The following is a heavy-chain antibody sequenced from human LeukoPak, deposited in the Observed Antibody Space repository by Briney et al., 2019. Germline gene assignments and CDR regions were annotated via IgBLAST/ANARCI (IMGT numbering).Heavy chain of an antibody. CDR1: GGSIRRSNYY. D-gene: IGHD4-11*01. CDR3: ARHSLTALHTFDN. V-gene: IGHV4-39*01. Sequence: SETLSLTCTFSGGSIRRSNYYWGWIRQPPEKGLEWIGSIYSSGYTYYSPSLKSRVTLSVDTSKNQLSLNLHSVTGADTAVYYCARHSLTALHTFDNCGQGTLVTVSP. CDR2: IYSSGYT. J-gene: IGHJ4*02.